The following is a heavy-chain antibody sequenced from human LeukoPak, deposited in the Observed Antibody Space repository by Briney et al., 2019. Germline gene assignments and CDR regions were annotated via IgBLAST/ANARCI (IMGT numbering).Heavy chain of an antibody. CDR2: ISYDGSNK. V-gene: IGHV3-30*03. CDR1: GFTFSSYG. CDR3: ARDTRTFDY. J-gene: IGHJ4*02. Sequence: GGSLRLSCAASGFTFSSYGMHWVRQAPGKGLEWVAFISYDGSNKYYADSVKGRFTISRDNSKNALYLQMNSLRAEDTAVYYCARDTRTFDYWGQGTLVTVSS. D-gene: IGHD1-26*01.